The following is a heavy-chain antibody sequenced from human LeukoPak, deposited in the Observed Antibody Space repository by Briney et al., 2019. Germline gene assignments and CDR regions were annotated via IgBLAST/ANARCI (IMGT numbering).Heavy chain of an antibody. CDR3: ARGAVTPHYYYYYMDV. CDR1: GFTFSNYW. Sequence: GGSLRLSCAASGFTFSNYWMLWVCQAPGKGLVWVSRINTDGSSTSYADSVKGRFTISRDYAKNTLYLQMSSLRAEDTAVYYCARGAVTPHYYYYYMDVWGKGTTVTVSS. J-gene: IGHJ6*03. V-gene: IGHV3-74*01. D-gene: IGHD4-11*01. CDR2: INTDGSST.